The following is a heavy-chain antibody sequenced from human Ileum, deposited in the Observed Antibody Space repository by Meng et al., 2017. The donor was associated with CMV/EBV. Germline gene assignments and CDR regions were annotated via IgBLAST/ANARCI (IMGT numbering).Heavy chain of an antibody. D-gene: IGHD2-2*01. J-gene: IGHJ5*02. Sequence: ASVNVSCKASGYSFTCYFMHWVRQAPGQGLEWMGWINPNSGGTNYAQNFQGRVTMTRDTSISTAYMELSRLRSDDTAVYYCARDRCSSTSCYPDWFDPWGQGTRVTVSS. CDR2: INPNSGGT. CDR3: ARDRCSSTSCYPDWFDP. V-gene: IGHV1-2*02. CDR1: GYSFTCYF.